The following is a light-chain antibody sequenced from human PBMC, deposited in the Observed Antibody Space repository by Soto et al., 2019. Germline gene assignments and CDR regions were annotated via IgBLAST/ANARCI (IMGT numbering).Light chain of an antibody. V-gene: IGLV2-14*01. CDR1: SSDVGDFNY. CDR3: TSYTSSNTYV. J-gene: IGLJ1*01. CDR2: EVS. Sequence: QSALTQPASVSGSPGQSITISCTGTSSDVGDFNYVSWYQQHPGKAPKLMIYEVSYRPSGVSNRFSGSRSGYTASLTISGLQAEDEADYYCTSYTSSNTYVFGTGTKLPS.